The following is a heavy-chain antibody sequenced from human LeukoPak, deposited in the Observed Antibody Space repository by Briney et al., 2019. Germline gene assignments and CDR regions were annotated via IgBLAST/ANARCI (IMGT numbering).Heavy chain of an antibody. V-gene: IGHV3-23*01. Sequence: GGSLRLSCAASGFTFSSYVMSWVRQAPGKGLEWVSAISGSGSSTYYADSVQGRFTVSRDNSKNTLYLQVNSLRAEDTAVYYCAKDGGSSWSPLNFDYWGRGTLVTVSS. D-gene: IGHD6-13*01. CDR1: GFTFSSYV. J-gene: IGHJ4*02. CDR2: ISGSGSST. CDR3: AKDGGSSWSPLNFDY.